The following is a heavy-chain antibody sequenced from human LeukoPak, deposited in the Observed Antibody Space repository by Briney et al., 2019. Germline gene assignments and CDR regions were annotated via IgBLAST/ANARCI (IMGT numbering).Heavy chain of an antibody. D-gene: IGHD2-15*01. CDR2: INPNSGGT. Sequence: ASVKVSCKASGYTFTGYYMHWVRQAPGQGLEWMGWINPNSGGTNYAQKFQGRVTMTRDTSISTAYMELSRLRSDDTAVYYCARVGGYCSGGSCSLYYYMDVWGKGTTVTISS. J-gene: IGHJ6*03. V-gene: IGHV1-2*02. CDR1: GYTFTGYY. CDR3: ARVGGYCSGGSCSLYYYMDV.